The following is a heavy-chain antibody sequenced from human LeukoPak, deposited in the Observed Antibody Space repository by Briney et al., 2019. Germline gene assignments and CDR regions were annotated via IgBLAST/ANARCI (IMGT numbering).Heavy chain of an antibody. J-gene: IGHJ3*02. CDR2: ISSSSSYI. CDR1: GFTFSSYT. V-gene: IGHV3-21*04. CDR3: AKAGWIKQWLVLDYDAFDI. D-gene: IGHD6-19*01. Sequence: PGGSLRLSCAASGFTFSSYTLNWVRQAPGKGLEWVSSISSSSSYIYYADSVKGRFTISRDNAKNSLFLQMNSLRAEDTAVYYCAKAGWIKQWLVLDYDAFDIWGQGTMVTVSS.